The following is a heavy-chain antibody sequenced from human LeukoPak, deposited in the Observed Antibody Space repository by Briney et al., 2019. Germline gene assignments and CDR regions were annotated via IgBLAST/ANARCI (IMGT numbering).Heavy chain of an antibody. Sequence: SETLSLTCSVSGGSISSLYWSWIRQPPGRGLEWIGYIYYTGSTNYNPSPKSRVTMFVDMSKNQFSLRLSSVTAADTAVYYCARHRAYSSSSPFDYWGQGTLVTVSS. V-gene: IGHV4-59*08. CDR2: IYYTGST. CDR1: GGSISSLY. CDR3: ARHRAYSSSSPFDY. D-gene: IGHD6-6*01. J-gene: IGHJ4*02.